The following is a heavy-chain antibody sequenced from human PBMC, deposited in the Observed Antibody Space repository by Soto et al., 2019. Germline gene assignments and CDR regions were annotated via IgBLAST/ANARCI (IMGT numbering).Heavy chain of an antibody. V-gene: IGHV4-31*03. D-gene: IGHD6-13*01. CDR2: IFYSGSS. J-gene: IGHJ5*02. CDR1: GGSFSSGGYY. CDR3: ARGYRNWFDP. Sequence: QVHLQESGPGLVKPSQTVSLTCNVSGGSFSSGGYYLTWVRQHPGKGLEWIGNIFYSGSSYYNPSLKSRLTLSVDTSKNQFSLKLSSVTAADTAVYYCARGYRNWFDPWGQGNMVTVSS.